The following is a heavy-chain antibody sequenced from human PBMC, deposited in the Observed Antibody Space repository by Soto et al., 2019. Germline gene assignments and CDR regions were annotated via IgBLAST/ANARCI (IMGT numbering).Heavy chain of an antibody. D-gene: IGHD3-10*01. J-gene: IGHJ4*02. CDR2: INPSGST. CDR1: GGSFSGYY. Sequence: QVQLQQWGAGLLKPSETLSLTCAVYGGSFSGYYWSWIRQPPGKGLEWNGEINPSGSTNYNPSLKSRVTISVDTSTNQFSLKLSSVTAADTAVYYCAAHRGSGSYYPDYWGQGTLVTVSS. CDR3: AAHRGSGSYYPDY. V-gene: IGHV4-34*01.